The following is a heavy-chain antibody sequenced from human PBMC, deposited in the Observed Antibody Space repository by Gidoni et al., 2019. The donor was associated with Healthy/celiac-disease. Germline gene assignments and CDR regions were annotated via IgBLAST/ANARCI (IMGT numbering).Heavy chain of an antibody. J-gene: IGHJ3*02. CDR2: IYYSGST. Sequence: QVQLQESGPGLVKPSQTLSLTCTVSGGSISSVCYYWSWIRQHPGKGLEWIGYIYYSGSTYYNPSLKSRVTISVDTSKNQFSLKLSSVTAADTAVYYCARATDIVVVVANAFDIWGQGTMVTVSS. D-gene: IGHD2-15*01. CDR3: ARATDIVVVVANAFDI. CDR1: GGSISSVCYY. V-gene: IGHV4-31*03.